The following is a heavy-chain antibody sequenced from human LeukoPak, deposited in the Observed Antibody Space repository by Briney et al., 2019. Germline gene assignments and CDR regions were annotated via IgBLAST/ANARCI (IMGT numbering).Heavy chain of an antibody. V-gene: IGHV4-59*12. CDR3: ARYGSGYHYFDY. CDR1: GGSISSYY. J-gene: IGHJ4*02. CDR2: IYHRGNT. D-gene: IGHD6-19*01. Sequence: PSETLSLTCTVSGGSISSYYWSWIRQPPGKGLEWIGSIYHRGNTYYSPSLKSRVTISVDTSKNQLSLKLSSVTAADTAVYYCARYGSGYHYFDYWGQGTLVTVSS.